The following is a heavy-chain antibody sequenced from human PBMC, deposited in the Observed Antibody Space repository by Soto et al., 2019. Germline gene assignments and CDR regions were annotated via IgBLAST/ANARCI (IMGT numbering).Heavy chain of an antibody. J-gene: IGHJ4*02. CDR3: AKNRGRVTPSWPFDY. CDR2: IHGGGNSA. D-gene: IGHD2-21*02. Sequence: EVQLLESGGDLVQPGRSLRLSCAASGFTCSGYAMSWVRQAPGKGLEWVSVIHGGGNSAYYADSVKGRFTISRDNSKNTLYMQMSGLRGEDTAVYYCAKNRGRVTPSWPFDYWGQGTLVTVSS. V-gene: IGHV3-23*01. CDR1: GFTCSGYA.